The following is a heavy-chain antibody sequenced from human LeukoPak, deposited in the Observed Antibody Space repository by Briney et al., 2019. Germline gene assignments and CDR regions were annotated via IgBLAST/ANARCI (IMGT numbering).Heavy chain of an antibody. CDR1: GFTVSSSY. V-gene: IGHV3-66*02. CDR3: ARDPSYHDFWSV. Sequence: PGGSLRLSCVASGFTVSSSYMSWVRQAPGKGLEWVSVFYTGGSTFYADSVKGRFTISRDNSKNTLYLQMNSLRAEDTAVYYCARDPSYHDFWSVWGQGTLVTVSS. J-gene: IGHJ4*02. D-gene: IGHD3-3*01. CDR2: FYTGGST.